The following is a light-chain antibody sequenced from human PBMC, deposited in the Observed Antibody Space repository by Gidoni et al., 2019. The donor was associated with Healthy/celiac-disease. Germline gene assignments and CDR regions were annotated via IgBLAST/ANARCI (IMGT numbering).Light chain of an antibody. CDR3: LQDYNYPRT. CDR1: QGIRHD. CDR2: AAS. V-gene: IGKV1-6*01. Sequence: AIQMTQSPSSLSASVGDRVTITCRASQGIRHDLGWYQQKPGKAPKLLIYAASSLQSGVPSRFSGSGSGTDFTLTISSLQTEDFATYYCLQDYNYPRTFGQGTKVEIK. J-gene: IGKJ1*01.